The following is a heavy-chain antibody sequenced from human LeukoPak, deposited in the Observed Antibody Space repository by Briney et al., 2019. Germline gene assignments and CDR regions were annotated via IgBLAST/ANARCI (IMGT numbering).Heavy chain of an antibody. J-gene: IGHJ4*02. CDR3: AKDSMVRGVIIPI. CDR1: RGSFSDYY. Sequence: ETLSLTCAVYRGSFSDYYWSWVRQAPGKGLEWVSAISGSAVDTWYADSVKGRFTISRDNSKDTLYLQMNSLRAEDTAVYYCAKDSMVRGVIIPIWGQGTLVTVSS. V-gene: IGHV3-23*01. D-gene: IGHD3-10*01. CDR2: ISGSAVDT.